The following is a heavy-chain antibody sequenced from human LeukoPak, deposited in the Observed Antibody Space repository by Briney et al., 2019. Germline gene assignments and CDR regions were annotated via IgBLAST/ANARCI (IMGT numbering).Heavy chain of an antibody. J-gene: IGHJ3*01. CDR1: GFTFSSYW. CDR2: INSDGSST. CDR3: ARRTYYYDSSGYSGGYDAFDV. Sequence: GGSLRLFCAASGFTFSSYWMHWVRQAPGKGLVWVSRINSDGSSTSYADSVKGRFTISRDNAKNTLYLQMNSLRAEDTAVYYCARRTYYYDSSGYSGGYDAFDVWGQGTMVTVSS. V-gene: IGHV3-74*01. D-gene: IGHD3-22*01.